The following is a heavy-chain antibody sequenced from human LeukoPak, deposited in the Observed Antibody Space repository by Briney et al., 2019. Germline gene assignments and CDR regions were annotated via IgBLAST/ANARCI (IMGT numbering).Heavy chain of an antibody. D-gene: IGHD3-3*01. CDR3: ARELSAGDFWSGYYL. CDR1: GGSIGSSSYY. Sequence: SETLSLTCTVSGGSIGSSSYYWGWIRQPPGKGLEWIGSIYYSGSTYYNPSLKSRVTISVDTSKNQFSLKLSSVTAADTAVYYCARELSAGDFWSGYYLWGQGTLVTVSS. V-gene: IGHV4-39*07. CDR2: IYYSGST. J-gene: IGHJ4*02.